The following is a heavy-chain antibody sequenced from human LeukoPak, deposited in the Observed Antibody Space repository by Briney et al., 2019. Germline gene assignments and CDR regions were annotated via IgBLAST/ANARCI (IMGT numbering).Heavy chain of an antibody. V-gene: IGHV4-39*07. D-gene: IGHD3-10*01. J-gene: IGHJ5*02. Sequence: SETLSLTCPVSGGSISSSSYYWGWIRQPPGKGREWVGRIYYSGSTNYNPSLKSRVTMSVDTSKNQFSLKLSSVTAADTAVYYCARGFNIHGSGTGVHLFDPWGQGTLVTVSS. CDR2: IYYSGST. CDR1: GGSISSSSYY. CDR3: ARGFNIHGSGTGVHLFDP.